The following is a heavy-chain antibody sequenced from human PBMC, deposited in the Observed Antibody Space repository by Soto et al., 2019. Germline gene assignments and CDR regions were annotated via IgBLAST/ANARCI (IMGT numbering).Heavy chain of an antibody. CDR3: ARTSYDSSGYQSLYDY. CDR1: GGSISSSSYY. CDR2: IYYSGNT. D-gene: IGHD3-22*01. Sequence: SETLSLTCTVSGGSISSSSYYWGWIRQPPGKGLEWIGSIYYSGNTYYNPSLKSRVIISVDTSKNHFSLKLSSVTAADTAVYYCARTSYDSSGYQSLYDYWGQGTLVTVSS. V-gene: IGHV4-39*07. J-gene: IGHJ4*02.